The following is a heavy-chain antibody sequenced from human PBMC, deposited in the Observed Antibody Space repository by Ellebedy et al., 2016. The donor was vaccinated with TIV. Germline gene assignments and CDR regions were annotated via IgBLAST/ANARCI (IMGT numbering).Heavy chain of an antibody. Sequence: GGSLRLSXAASGFTFSNYAMSWVRQAPGKGLEWVSGINNSGGSTYYADSVKGRFTISRDNSKNTLYLHMNSLRAVDTAVYYCAKISDYDFWSGYYYFDYWGQGTLVTVSS. CDR1: GFTFSNYA. CDR2: INNSGGST. D-gene: IGHD3-3*01. CDR3: AKISDYDFWSGYYYFDY. V-gene: IGHV3-23*01. J-gene: IGHJ4*02.